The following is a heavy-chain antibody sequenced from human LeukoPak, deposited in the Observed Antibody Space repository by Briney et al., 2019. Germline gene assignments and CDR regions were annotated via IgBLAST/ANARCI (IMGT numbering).Heavy chain of an antibody. CDR3: AIGPSPSHCSGGTCPP. J-gene: IGHJ5*02. D-gene: IGHD2-15*01. Sequence: SETLSLTCTVSGGSISSSNYYWGWIRQPPGKGLEWIGTIYSSGSTYYNSSLKSRVTISVDTSKNQFSLKLTSVTAAATAVYYCAIGPSPSHCSGGTCPPWGQGTLVTVSS. CDR2: IYSSGST. CDR1: GGSISSSNYY. V-gene: IGHV4-39*07.